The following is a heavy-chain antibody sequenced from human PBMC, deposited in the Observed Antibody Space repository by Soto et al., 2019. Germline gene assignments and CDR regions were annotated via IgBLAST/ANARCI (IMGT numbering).Heavy chain of an antibody. D-gene: IGHD5-12*01. J-gene: IGHJ4*02. CDR1: GVSISSGGYY. V-gene: IGHV4-31*03. CDR2: IYYSGST. CDR3: ARSYPRRYSGYVFDY. Sequence: QVQLQESGPGLVKPSQTLSLTCTVSGVSISSGGYYWSWIRQHPGTVLEWIGYIYYSGSTYYNPSLKSRVTISVDTSKNQFSLKLSSVTAADTAVYYCARSYPRRYSGYVFDYWGQGTLVTVSS.